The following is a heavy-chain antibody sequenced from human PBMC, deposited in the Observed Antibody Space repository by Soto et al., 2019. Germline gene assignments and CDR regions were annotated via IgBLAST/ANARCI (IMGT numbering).Heavy chain of an antibody. CDR3: ARGGYCSGGSCQYYYGMDV. Sequence: KPSETLSLTCAVYGGSFRGYYWSWIRQPPGKGLEWIGEINHSGSTNYNPSLKSRVTISVDTSKNQFSLKLSSVTAADTAVYYCARGGYCSGGSCQYYYGMDVWGQGTTVTVSS. J-gene: IGHJ6*02. CDR2: INHSGST. V-gene: IGHV4-34*01. D-gene: IGHD2-15*01. CDR1: GGSFRGYY.